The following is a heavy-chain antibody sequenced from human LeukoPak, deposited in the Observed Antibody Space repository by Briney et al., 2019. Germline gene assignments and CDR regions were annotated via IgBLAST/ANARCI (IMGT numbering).Heavy chain of an antibody. CDR2: ITSSSRYI. D-gene: IGHD1-26*01. CDR3: ARDPYSGSYGVYYYYYYMDV. Sequence: GGSLRLSCAASGFSFSSYGMSWVRQAPGKGLEWVSSITSSSRYIYYADSVKGRFTISRDNAKSSLYLQMNSLRAEDTAVYYCARDPYSGSYGVYYYYYYMDVWGKGTTVTVSS. J-gene: IGHJ6*03. V-gene: IGHV3-21*01. CDR1: GFSFSSYG.